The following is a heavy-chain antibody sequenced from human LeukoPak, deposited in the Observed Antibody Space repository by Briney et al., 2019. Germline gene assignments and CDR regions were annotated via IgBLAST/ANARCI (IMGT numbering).Heavy chain of an antibody. D-gene: IGHD2-21*02. J-gene: IGHJ4*02. V-gene: IGHV3-23*01. CDR2: ISSSGGST. CDR1: GFALSGYS. CDR3: AKVPSWGDFYPELDC. Sequence: GGSLRLSCAASGFALSGYSMHWVRQAPGKGLEWVSGISSSGGSTHYADSVKGRFTISRDNSKNTLYLQMNSLRVEDTAVYYCAKVPSWGDFYPELDCWGQGTLVTVSS.